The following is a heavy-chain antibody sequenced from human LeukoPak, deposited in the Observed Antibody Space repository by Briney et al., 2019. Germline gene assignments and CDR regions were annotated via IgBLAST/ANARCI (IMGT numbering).Heavy chain of an antibody. CDR3: TRVTSWRTGFDY. V-gene: IGHV3-33*01. J-gene: IGHJ4*02. CDR1: GFTFSSYG. Sequence: GRSLRLSCAASGFTFSSYGMHWVRQAPGKGLEWVAVIWYDGSNKYYADSVKGRFTISRDNAKNCLYLQMNSLTVEDTALYYCTRVTSWRTGFDYWGQGTLVTVSS. CDR2: IWYDGSNK. D-gene: IGHD1-1*01.